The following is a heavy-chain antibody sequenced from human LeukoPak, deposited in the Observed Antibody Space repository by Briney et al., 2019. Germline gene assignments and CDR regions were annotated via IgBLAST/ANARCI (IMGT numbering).Heavy chain of an antibody. CDR1: GGSISSGGYY. CDR3: AREGVATYAFDI. CDR2: IYYSGST. D-gene: IGHD5-12*01. J-gene: IGHJ3*02. Sequence: PSETLSLTCTVSGGSISSGGYYWSWIRQHPGKGLEWIGYIYYSGSTYYNPSLKSRVTISVDTSKNQFSLKLSSVTAADTAVYYCAREGVATYAFDIWGQGTMVTVSS. V-gene: IGHV4-31*03.